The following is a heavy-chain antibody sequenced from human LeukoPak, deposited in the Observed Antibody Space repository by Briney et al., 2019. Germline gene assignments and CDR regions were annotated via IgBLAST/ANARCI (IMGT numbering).Heavy chain of an antibody. CDR3: ARIRCGHTDDICYNH. Sequence: SETLSLTCGVYGVSFTSNYWSWIRQPPGKGPEWIGEINDNGYTNYNPSLKSRVSMSLDTSEKQFSLKLTSVTAADTAVYYCARIRCGHTDDICYNHWDRGTLVTVSS. CDR2: INDNGYT. CDR1: GVSFTSNY. V-gene: IGHV4-34*01. J-gene: IGHJ5*02. D-gene: IGHD2-2*02.